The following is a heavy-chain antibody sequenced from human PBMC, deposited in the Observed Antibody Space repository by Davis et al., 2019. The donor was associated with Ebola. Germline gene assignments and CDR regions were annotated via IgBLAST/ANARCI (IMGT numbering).Heavy chain of an antibody. D-gene: IGHD3-3*01. CDR2: ISYDGSNK. Sequence: PGGSLRLSCAASGFTFSSYAMHWVRQAPGKGLEWVAVISYDGSNKYYADSVKGRFTISRDNSKNTLYLQMNSRRAEDTAVYYCAKDLRMAGRFLEWLPIHYYYGMDVWGQGTTVTVSS. J-gene: IGHJ6*02. V-gene: IGHV3-30*04. CDR3: AKDLRMAGRFLEWLPIHYYYGMDV. CDR1: GFTFSSYA.